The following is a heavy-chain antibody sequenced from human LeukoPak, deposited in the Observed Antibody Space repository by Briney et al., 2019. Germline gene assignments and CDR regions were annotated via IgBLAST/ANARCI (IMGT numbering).Heavy chain of an antibody. V-gene: IGHV5-51*01. CDR3: ARHKVDSSGYYPFDY. Sequence: GESLKISCKGSGYIFTSCSIGWVRQMPGKGLEWMGIIYPGDSDTRYSPSFQGQVTISADKSISTAYLQWSSLKASDTAMYYCARHKVDSSGYYPFDYWGQGTLVTVSS. CDR2: IYPGDSDT. J-gene: IGHJ4*02. D-gene: IGHD3-22*01. CDR1: GYIFTSCS.